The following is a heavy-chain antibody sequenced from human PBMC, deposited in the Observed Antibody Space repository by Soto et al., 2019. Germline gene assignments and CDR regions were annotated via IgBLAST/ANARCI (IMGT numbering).Heavy chain of an antibody. CDR1: GYTFTGYY. Sequence: GASVKVSCKASGYTFTGYYMHWVRQAPGQGLEWMGWINPNSGGTNYAQKFQGWVTMTRDTSISTAYMELSRLRSDDTAVYYCARGRDFQTYYYYGMDVWGQGTTVTVSS. CDR3: ARGRDFQTYYYYGMDV. D-gene: IGHD3-3*01. CDR2: INPNSGGT. J-gene: IGHJ6*02. V-gene: IGHV1-2*04.